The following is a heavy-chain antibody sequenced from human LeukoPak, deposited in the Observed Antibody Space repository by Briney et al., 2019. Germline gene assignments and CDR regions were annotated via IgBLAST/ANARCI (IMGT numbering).Heavy chain of an antibody. CDR1: GFNFNDYA. J-gene: IGHJ4*02. CDR3: AKDRQQLVPGYHFDY. CDR2: ISYDGYDK. V-gene: IGHV3-30-3*01. Sequence: GGSLRLSCVASGFNFNDYAMYWVRQTPGKGLGWVTLISYDGYDKSYADSVRGRFTISRDNSKNTLYLQMNSLRAEDTAVYYCAKDRQQLVPGYHFDYWGQGTLVTVSS. D-gene: IGHD6-13*01.